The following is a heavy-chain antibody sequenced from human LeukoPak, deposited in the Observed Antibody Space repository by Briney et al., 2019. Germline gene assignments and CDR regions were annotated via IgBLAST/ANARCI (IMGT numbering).Heavy chain of an antibody. J-gene: IGHJ4*02. D-gene: IGHD2-21*02. Sequence: KTSETLSLTCAVSCFSVTENHFWSWVRQPPGAGLEWIGEIYHAGNTDSNPSLKSRVTISVDKSKNQVSLSLRSLTAADTAVYYCARHCSGDCYRAFDYWGQGISVTVSS. V-gene: IGHV4-4*02. CDR1: CFSVTENHF. CDR3: ARHCSGDCYRAFDY. CDR2: IYHAGNT.